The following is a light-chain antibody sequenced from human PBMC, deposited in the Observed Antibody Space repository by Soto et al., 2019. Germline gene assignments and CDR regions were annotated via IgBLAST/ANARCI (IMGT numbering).Light chain of an antibody. CDR1: QHINTW. CDR2: DAS. Sequence: DIQMTQSPYTLSASVGDRVTITCRASQHINTWLAWYQQKSGKAPKLLMYDASSLESGVPSRFSGSSSGTECPLTISSVQPGDFATYYCQQYHSYPYTLGQGTKLEIK. J-gene: IGKJ2*01. CDR3: QQYHSYPYT. V-gene: IGKV1-5*01.